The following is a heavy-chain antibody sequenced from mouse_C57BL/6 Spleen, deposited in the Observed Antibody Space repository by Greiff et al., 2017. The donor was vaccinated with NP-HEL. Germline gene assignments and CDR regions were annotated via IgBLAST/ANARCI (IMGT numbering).Heavy chain of an antibody. Sequence: QVQLKESGAELMKPGASVKLSCKATGYTFTGYWIEWVKQRPGHGLEWIGEILPGSGSTNYNEKFKGKATFTADTSSNTAYMQLSSLTTEDSAIYYCARKGVGYYYGSSYDYYAMDYWGQGTSVTVSS. D-gene: IGHD1-1*01. CDR3: ARKGVGYYYGSSYDYYAMDY. CDR1: GYTFTGYW. CDR2: ILPGSGST. V-gene: IGHV1-9*01. J-gene: IGHJ4*01.